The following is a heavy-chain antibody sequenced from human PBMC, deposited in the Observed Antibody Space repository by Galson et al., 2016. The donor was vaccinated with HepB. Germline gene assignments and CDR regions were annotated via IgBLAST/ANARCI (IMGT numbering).Heavy chain of an antibody. CDR2: IKHDETEK. Sequence: SLRLSCAASGFTFKKYWMSWVRQAPGKGLEWVANIKHDETEKYLADSVEGRFTISRDNAKNSLHLQMNSLRVEDTALYYCVKDRKYRCSSSTCYWEFDYWGQGTLVTVS. V-gene: IGHV3-7*03. CDR1: GFTFKKYW. D-gene: IGHD2-2*01. CDR3: VKDRKYRCSSSTCYWEFDY. J-gene: IGHJ4*02.